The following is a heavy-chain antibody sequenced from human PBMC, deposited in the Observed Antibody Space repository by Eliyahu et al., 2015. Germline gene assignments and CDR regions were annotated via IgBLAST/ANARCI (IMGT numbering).Heavy chain of an antibody. CDR1: GGSXSSSSYX. J-gene: IGHJ4*02. CDR2: IYYSGST. CDR3: ARSIAAAGYYFHY. V-gene: IGHV4-39*01. D-gene: IGHD6-13*01. Sequence: QLQLQESGPGXVKPSETLSLTCTVXGGSXSSSSYXWGWXRQPPGKGLDWIGSIYYSGSTYYNPSLKSRVTISVDTSKNQFSLKLSSVTAADTAVYYCARSIAAAGYYFHYWGQGTLVTVSS.